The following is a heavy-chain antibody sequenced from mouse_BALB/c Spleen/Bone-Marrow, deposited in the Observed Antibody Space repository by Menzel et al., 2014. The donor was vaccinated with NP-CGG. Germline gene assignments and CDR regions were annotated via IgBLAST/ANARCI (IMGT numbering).Heavy chain of an antibody. CDR1: GYTFSSYR. V-gene: IGHV1-9*01. J-gene: IGHJ3*01. CDR3: TRQGFGC. CDR2: ILTGCGNT. Sequence: AQPQQSGPEPMKPGASVKISCKATGYTFSSYRLERVKQRPGHGLVWTGEILTGCGNTLYNENSMGKATFTAATSSNPAHVQLSSLTSELCTVYYCTRQGFGCWGHGTLGTMSA.